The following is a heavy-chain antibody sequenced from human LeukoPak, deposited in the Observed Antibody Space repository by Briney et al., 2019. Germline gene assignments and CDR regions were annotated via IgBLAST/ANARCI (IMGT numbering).Heavy chain of an antibody. J-gene: IGHJ4*02. CDR2: ISGSGGST. V-gene: IGHV3-23*01. Sequence: PGGSLRLSCAASGFTFSSYAMSWVRQAPGKGLEWVSAISGSGGSTYYADSVKGRFTISRDNSKNTLYLHMNSLRAEGTAVYYCANSPDGAFDYWGQGTLVTVSS. CDR1: GFTFSSYA. CDR3: ANSPDGAFDY.